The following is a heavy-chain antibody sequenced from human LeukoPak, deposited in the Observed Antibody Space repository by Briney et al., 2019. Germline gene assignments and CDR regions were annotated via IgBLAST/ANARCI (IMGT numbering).Heavy chain of an antibody. CDR2: ISGGGGST. Sequence: PGGSPILSCAASGFTFSSVAMNWVRQAPGKGLEWVSGISGGGGSTYYADSVKGRFTISRDNSKNTLYLQMNSLRAEDTAVYYCARGLGSGTFPLFDYWGQGTLVTVSS. J-gene: IGHJ4*02. CDR1: GFTFSSVA. V-gene: IGHV3-23*01. D-gene: IGHD3-10*01. CDR3: ARGLGSGTFPLFDY.